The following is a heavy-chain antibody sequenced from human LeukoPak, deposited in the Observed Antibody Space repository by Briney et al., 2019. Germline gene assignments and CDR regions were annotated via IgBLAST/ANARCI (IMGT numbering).Heavy chain of an antibody. Sequence: GASVKVSCKASGYTFTNYYMNWVRQAPGQGLEWMGWINPNSGGTNYAQNFQGRVTMTRDTSISTAYMELSRLRSDDTAVYYCARGYCTNGVCYTPESHVWGKGTTVTVSS. CDR3: ARGYCTNGVCYTPESHV. CDR2: INPNSGGT. V-gene: IGHV1-2*02. D-gene: IGHD2-8*01. J-gene: IGHJ6*04. CDR1: GYTFTNYY.